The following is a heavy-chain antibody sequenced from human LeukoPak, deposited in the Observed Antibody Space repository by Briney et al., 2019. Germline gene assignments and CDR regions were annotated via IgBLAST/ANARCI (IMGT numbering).Heavy chain of an antibody. CDR1: EYTFTSYA. CDR3: ARGGSSWYDY. V-gene: IGHV7-4-1*02. D-gene: IGHD6-13*01. J-gene: IGHJ4*02. Sequence: GASVKVSCKASEYTFTSYAMNWVRQAPGQGLEWMGWINTNTGNPTYARGFTGRFVLSLDTSVNTAYLEISSLKGEDSAVYYCARGGSSWYDYWGQGTLVTVSS. CDR2: INTNTGNP.